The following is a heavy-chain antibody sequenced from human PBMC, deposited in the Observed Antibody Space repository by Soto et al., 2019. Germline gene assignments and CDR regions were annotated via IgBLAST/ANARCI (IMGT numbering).Heavy chain of an antibody. J-gene: IGHJ6*02. CDR3: ARDKSVSGWYSPYYYYGMDV. CDR2: ISSSSSYT. V-gene: IGHV3-11*06. CDR1: GFTFSDYY. Sequence: GGSLRLSCAASGFTFSDYYMSWIRQAPGKGLEWVSYISSSSSYTNYADSVKGRFTISRDNAKNSLYLQMNSLRAEDTAVYYCARDKSVSGWYSPYYYYGMDVWGQGTTVTVSS. D-gene: IGHD6-19*01.